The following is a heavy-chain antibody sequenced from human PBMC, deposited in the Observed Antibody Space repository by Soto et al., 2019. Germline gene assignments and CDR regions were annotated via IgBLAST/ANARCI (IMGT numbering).Heavy chain of an antibody. Sequence: SETLSLTCAVYGGSFSGYYWSWIRQPPGKGLEWIGEINHSGSTNYNPSLKSRVTISVDTSKNQFSLKLSSVTAADTAVYYCARGYRGDYYGSGSPYYFDYWGQGTLVTVS. D-gene: IGHD3-10*01. CDR2: INHSGST. V-gene: IGHV4-34*01. CDR3: ARGYRGDYYGSGSPYYFDY. J-gene: IGHJ4*02. CDR1: GGSFSGYY.